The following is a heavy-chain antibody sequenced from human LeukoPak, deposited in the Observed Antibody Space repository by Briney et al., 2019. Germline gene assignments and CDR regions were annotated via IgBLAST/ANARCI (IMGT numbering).Heavy chain of an antibody. D-gene: IGHD3-10*01. V-gene: IGHV4-34*01. CDR3: AEYQMASGSDML. Sequence: KASETLSLTCAVYGGSFSGYYWSWIRQPPGKGLEWIGEINHSGSTNYNPSLKSRVTISVDTSKNQFSLKLSSVTAADTAVYYCAEYQMASGSDMLWGQGTLATVSS. CDR1: GGSFSGYY. J-gene: IGHJ4*02. CDR2: INHSGST.